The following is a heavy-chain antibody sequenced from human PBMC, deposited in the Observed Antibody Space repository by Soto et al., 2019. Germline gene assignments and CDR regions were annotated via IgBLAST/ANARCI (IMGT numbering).Heavy chain of an antibody. J-gene: IGHJ3*01. CDR1: GGTFSNYA. CDR2: IIPVFGPA. Sequence: QVQLVQSGAEVEKPGSSVKVSCKASGGTFSNYALSWVRQAPGQGLEWMGGIIPVFGPAHYAQKFQGRVTITADECTSTAYVELSRLRTEDTARYYCARAGTGSSLDAFAGWGQGTMVTVSS. V-gene: IGHV1-69*01. D-gene: IGHD2-8*02. CDR3: ARAGTGSSLDAFAG.